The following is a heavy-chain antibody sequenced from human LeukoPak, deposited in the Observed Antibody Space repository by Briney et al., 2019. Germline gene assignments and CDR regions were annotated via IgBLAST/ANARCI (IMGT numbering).Heavy chain of an antibody. CDR1: GFNFRDYW. D-gene: IGHD1-26*01. V-gene: IGHV3-7*01. J-gene: IGHJ5*02. CDR2: IKDDGRDK. CDR3: ARDTGGGFDP. Sequence: GGSLRLSCAASGFNFRDYWMSWVGQAPGKGLEWVASIKDDGRDKDYGDSVRGRFTISRDNARNSLSLHMNSLGVEDTAVYYCARDTGGGFDPWGQGTLVTVSS.